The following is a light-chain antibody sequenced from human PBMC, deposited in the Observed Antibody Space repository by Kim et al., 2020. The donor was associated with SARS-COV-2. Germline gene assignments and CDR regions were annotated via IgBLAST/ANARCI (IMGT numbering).Light chain of an antibody. J-gene: IGLJ1*01. CDR1: SSDVGDYNH. CDR3: ASYTITTSYV. Sequence: QSALTQPASVSGSPGQSITISCTGTSSDVGDYNHVSWYQQHPGKVPKLMIYDVSNRPSRISNRFSGSKSGNTASLTISGLQAEDEADYYCASYTITTSYVFGTGTKVTVL. V-gene: IGLV2-14*01. CDR2: DVS.